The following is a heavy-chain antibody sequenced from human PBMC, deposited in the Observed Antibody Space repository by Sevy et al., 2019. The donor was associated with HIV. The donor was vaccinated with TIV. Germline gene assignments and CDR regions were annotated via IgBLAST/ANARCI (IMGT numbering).Heavy chain of an antibody. J-gene: IGHJ4*02. CDR2: IKPDGSKK. V-gene: IGHV3-7*01. CDR1: GFTFSIYW. D-gene: IGHD6-13*01. CDR3: ARAIAPADSY. Sequence: GGSLRLSCAASGFTFSIYWMTWVRQAPGKGLEWVANIKPDGSKKYYVDSVKGRFTISRDNAENSLYLQMNSLRAEDTAVYYCARAIAPADSYWGQGTQVTVSS.